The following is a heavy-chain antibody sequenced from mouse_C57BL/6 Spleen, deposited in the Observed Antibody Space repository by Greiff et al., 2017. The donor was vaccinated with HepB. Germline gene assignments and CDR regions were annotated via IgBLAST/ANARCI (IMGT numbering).Heavy chain of an antibody. CDR2: INPSDSDT. CDR3: AIGWDYDGRLAY. J-gene: IGHJ3*01. V-gene: IGHV1-74*01. D-gene: IGHD2-4*01. CDR1: GYTFTSYC. Sequence: VQLQQSGAELVKPGASVKVSCKASGYTFTSYCMHWVKQRPGPGLEWIGRINPSDSDTNYNQKFKGKATLTIDKSSSTAYMQLSSLTSEYSAVYYGAIGWDYDGRLAYGGQGTLVTVSA.